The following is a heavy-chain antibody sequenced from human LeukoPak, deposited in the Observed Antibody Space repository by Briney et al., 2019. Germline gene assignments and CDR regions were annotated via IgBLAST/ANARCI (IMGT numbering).Heavy chain of an antibody. Sequence: ASVKDSCKASGYTFTSYAMHWVRQAPGQRLEWMGLINDGNGNTKYSQKFQGRVPITRDTSASTAYMELSRLRTEDTAVYYCARDRGVVVVGATENWFDPWGQGNLVTVSS. CDR3: ARDRGVVVVGATENWFDP. J-gene: IGHJ5*02. D-gene: IGHD2-15*01. CDR2: INDGNGNT. CDR1: GYTFTSYA. V-gene: IGHV1-3*01.